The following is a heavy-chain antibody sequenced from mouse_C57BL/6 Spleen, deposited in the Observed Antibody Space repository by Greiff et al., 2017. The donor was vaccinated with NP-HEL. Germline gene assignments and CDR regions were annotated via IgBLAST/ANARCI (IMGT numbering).Heavy chain of an antibody. D-gene: IGHD1-1*01. Sequence: VQGVESGPGLVQPSQSLSITCTVSGFSLTSYGVHWVRQSPGKGLEWLGVIWSGGSTDYNVAFISRLSISKDNSTSQVFFKMNSLQADDTSIYYCARKDYYGTDLWYFDVWGTGTTVTVSS. CDR1: GFSLTSYG. V-gene: IGHV2-2*01. J-gene: IGHJ1*03. CDR2: IWSGGST. CDR3: ARKDYYGTDLWYFDV.